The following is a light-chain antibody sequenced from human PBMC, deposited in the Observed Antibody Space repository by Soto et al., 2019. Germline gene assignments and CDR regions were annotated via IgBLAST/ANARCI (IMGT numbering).Light chain of an antibody. J-gene: IGKJ2*01. CDR1: QSLLYRNGYNY. V-gene: IGKV2-28*01. Sequence: DIVMTQSPLSLSVTPGEPASISCRSSQSLLYRNGYNYLVWYLQKPGQSPQLLIYLGSNRASGVPDRFSGSESGPDFTLKISRVEADDVGVYYCMQALQTPRTFGQGTRLEIK. CDR2: LGS. CDR3: MQALQTPRT.